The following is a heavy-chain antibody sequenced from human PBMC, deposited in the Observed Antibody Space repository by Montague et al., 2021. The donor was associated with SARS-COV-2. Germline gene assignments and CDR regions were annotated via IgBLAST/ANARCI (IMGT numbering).Heavy chain of an antibody. V-gene: IGHV3-7*01. CDR3: AREYFDNSGMGHY. D-gene: IGHD3-22*01. J-gene: IGHJ4*02. CDR1: GFTFSSYW. CDR2: IKEDGSEK. Sequence: SLRLSCAASGFTFSSYWMSWVRQAPGKGLEWVANIKEDGSEKKYVGSVKGQFTISRDNAKDSLYLQMNSLRAEDTAVYYCAREYFDNSGMGHYWGQGTLVTVSS.